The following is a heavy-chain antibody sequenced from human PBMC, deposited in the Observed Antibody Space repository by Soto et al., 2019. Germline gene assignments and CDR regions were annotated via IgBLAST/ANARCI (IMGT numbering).Heavy chain of an antibody. CDR1: GYTFTGYD. CDR2: MNPNSDNT. V-gene: IGHV1-8*01. CDR3: ARGRAYGESNSGWPLVVPVVRHNWFDP. J-gene: IGHJ5*02. D-gene: IGHD2-2*01. Sequence: ASVKVSCKASGYTFTGYDINWVRQATGQGLEWMGCMNPNSDNTDYAQKFQGRVTMTKKTSISTAYMELTGLRSDDAAGYYCARGRAYGESNSGWPLVVPVVRHNWFDPWGQGTLVTVSS.